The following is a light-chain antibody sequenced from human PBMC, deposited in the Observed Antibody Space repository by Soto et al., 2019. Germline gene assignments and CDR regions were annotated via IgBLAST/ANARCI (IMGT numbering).Light chain of an antibody. CDR1: SSDVGSYNL. Sequence: QSALTQPASVSGSPGQSITISCTGTSSDVGSYNLVSWYQQHPGKAPKLMTYEVSKRPSGVSNRFSGSKSGNTASLTISGLQAEDEADYYCCSYAGSRVFGGGTKVTVL. CDR3: CSYAGSRV. J-gene: IGLJ2*01. CDR2: EVS. V-gene: IGLV2-23*02.